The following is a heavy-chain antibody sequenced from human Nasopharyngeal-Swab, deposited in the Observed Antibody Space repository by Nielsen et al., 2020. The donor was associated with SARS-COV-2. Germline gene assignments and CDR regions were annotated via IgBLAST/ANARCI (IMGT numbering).Heavy chain of an antibody. CDR3: TTGGYYLDH. V-gene: IGHV3-15*01. J-gene: IGHJ4*02. CDR2: VKSEADGGSS. CDR1: GFIFHKAW. D-gene: IGHD3-22*01. Sequence: GESLKISCVTSGFIFHKAWVTWFREIPGKGLEWVGRVKSEADGGSSEYAAPVKGRFVISRDDSRRTVSLEMKTLKTEDTGVYYCTTGGYYLDHWGPGTPVTVSS.